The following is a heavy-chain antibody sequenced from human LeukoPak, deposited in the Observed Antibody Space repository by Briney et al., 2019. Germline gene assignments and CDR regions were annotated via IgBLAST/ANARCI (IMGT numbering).Heavy chain of an antibody. J-gene: IGHJ4*02. D-gene: IGHD1-1*01. Sequence: GGSLRLSCAASGFIFSSYGMSWVRQAPGKGLEWVSAISGSGGSTYYADSVKGRFAISRDNSKNTVYLQMNSLRAEDTAVYYCAKGNWRYFDYWGQGTLVTVSS. CDR1: GFIFSSYG. CDR2: ISGSGGST. V-gene: IGHV3-23*01. CDR3: AKGNWRYFDY.